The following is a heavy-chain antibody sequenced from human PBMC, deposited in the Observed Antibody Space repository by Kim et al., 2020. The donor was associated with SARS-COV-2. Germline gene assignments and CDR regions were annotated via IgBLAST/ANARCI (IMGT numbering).Heavy chain of an antibody. D-gene: IGHD2-21*01. CDR1: GFTFSSYG. J-gene: IGHJ5*02. V-gene: IGHV3-23*01. Sequence: GGSLRLSCAASGFTFSSYGMSWVRQAPGKGLEWVSAISGTGTNTYYADSVKGRFTISRDNSKNTLYLQMNSLRVEDMALYYCAKQLDYLVQRFDPWGQGTLVTVSS. CDR3: AKQLDYLVQRFDP. CDR2: ISGTGTNT.